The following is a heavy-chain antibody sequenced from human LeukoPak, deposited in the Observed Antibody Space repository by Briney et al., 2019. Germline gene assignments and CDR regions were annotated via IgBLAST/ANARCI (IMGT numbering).Heavy chain of an antibody. CDR3: ARYYTDYYGMDV. J-gene: IGHJ6*02. V-gene: IGHV4-59*08. CDR1: GGSLSSYY. D-gene: IGHD3-10*01. Sequence: SETLSLTCTVSGGSLSSYYWSWIRQPPGKGLEWIGYIYYSGSTNYNPSLKSRVTISVDTSKNQFSLKLSSVTAADTAVYYCARYYTDYYGMDVWGQGTTVTVSS. CDR2: IYYSGST.